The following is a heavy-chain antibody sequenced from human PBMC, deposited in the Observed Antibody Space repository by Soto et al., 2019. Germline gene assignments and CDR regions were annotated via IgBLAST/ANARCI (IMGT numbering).Heavy chain of an antibody. D-gene: IGHD3-10*01. CDR2: VTGSGGST. CDR3: AKGLWFGELDAFDF. CDR1: EFTFSTFA. Sequence: EVQLLESGGGLVQPGGSLRLSCAASEFTFSTFAMTWVRRAPGKGLEWVALVTGSGGSTYYADSVKGLFTISRDNSKNTLYLQMNNLRAEDTAVYHCAKGLWFGELDAFDFWGQGTMVTVSS. V-gene: IGHV3-23*01. J-gene: IGHJ3*01.